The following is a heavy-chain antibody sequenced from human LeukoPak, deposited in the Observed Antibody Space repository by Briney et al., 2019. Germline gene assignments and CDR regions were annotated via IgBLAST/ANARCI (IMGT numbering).Heavy chain of an antibody. D-gene: IGHD3-16*01. CDR1: GGSFSGYY. V-gene: IGHV4-34*01. CDR3: ANYGVVLATYGSPSPFVY. Sequence: SETLSLTCAVYGGSFSGYYWSWIRQPPGKGLEWIGEINHSGSTNYNPSLKSRVTISVDTSKNQFSLNLSSVTAADTAVYYCANYGVVLATYGSPSPFVYWGQGTLVTVSS. J-gene: IGHJ4*02. CDR2: INHSGST.